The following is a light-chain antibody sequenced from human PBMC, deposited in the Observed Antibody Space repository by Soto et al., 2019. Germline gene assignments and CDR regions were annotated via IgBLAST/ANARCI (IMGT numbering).Light chain of an antibody. V-gene: IGLV1-40*01. J-gene: IGLJ2*01. CDR3: QSYDSSLSGVV. CDR2: AKT. CDR1: SANIGAGYD. Sequence: QPVLTQPPSVSGAPGQRVTISCTGSSANIGAGYDVHWYQQIPGRAPRLLIYAKTNRPSGVPDRFSGSRSGTAASLAITGLQAEDEADYYCQSYDSSLSGVVFGGGTKLT.